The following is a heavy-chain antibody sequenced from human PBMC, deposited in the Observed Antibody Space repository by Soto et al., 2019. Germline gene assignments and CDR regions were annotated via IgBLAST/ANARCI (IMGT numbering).Heavy chain of an antibody. V-gene: IGHV4-59*01. J-gene: IGHJ4*02. CDR2: IYYSGST. CDR3: ARCHGWGSYYNGLFDY. Sequence: SETLSLTCTVSGGSLGYYYWGWIRQPPGKGLEWIGYIYYSGSTNYNPALKSRVTISIDTSKNQFSLKLSSVAAADTAVYYCARCHGWGSYYNGLFDYCGQGPLVTVSS. D-gene: IGHD3-10*01. CDR1: GGSLGYYY.